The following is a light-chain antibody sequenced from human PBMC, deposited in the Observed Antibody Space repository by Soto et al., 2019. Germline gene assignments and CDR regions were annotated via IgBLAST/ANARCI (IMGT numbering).Light chain of an antibody. V-gene: IGKV3D-15*01. CDR1: QSVSSN. J-gene: IGKJ5*01. CDR3: QQYHKWPIT. Sequence: EIVMTQSPATLSVSPGERATLSCRASQSVSSNLAWYQQKPGQAPRLLFYGASSRATGVPDRFSGSGSGTDFTLTITRLEPEDFGVYYCQQYHKWPITFGQGTRLEIK. CDR2: GAS.